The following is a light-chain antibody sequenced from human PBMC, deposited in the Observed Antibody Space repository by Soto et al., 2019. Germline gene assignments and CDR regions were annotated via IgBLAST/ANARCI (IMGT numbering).Light chain of an antibody. CDR1: QGISNY. CDR3: QQSYSTPQIT. V-gene: IGKV1-39*01. CDR2: AAS. Sequence: IQVTQSPSSLSASVGDRVTIAFRVSQGISNYLAWYQQKPGKAPKLLIYAASSLQSGVPSRFSGSGSGTDFTLTISSLQPEDFATYYCQQSYSTPQITFGQGTRLE. J-gene: IGKJ5*01.